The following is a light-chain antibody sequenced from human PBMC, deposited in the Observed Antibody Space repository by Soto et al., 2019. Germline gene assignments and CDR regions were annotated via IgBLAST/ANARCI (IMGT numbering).Light chain of an antibody. Sequence: QSVLTQPPSASGTPGQRVTISCSGSSSNIGSNYVYWYQQLPGTAPKLLIYSNNQRPSGVPDRFSGSKSGTSASLAISGLRSEDEADYYCAVWDDSLSGVVFGGGTKLPVL. V-gene: IGLV1-47*02. CDR1: SSNIGSNY. J-gene: IGLJ2*01. CDR2: SNN. CDR3: AVWDDSLSGVV.